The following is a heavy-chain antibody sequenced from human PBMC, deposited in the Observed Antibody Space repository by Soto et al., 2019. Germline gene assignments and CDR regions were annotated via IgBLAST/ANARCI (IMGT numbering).Heavy chain of an antibody. CDR3: ARGGAARLDYYYGMDV. J-gene: IGHJ6*02. CDR1: GGSFSGYY. Sequence: PSETLSLTCAVYGGSFSGYYWSWIRQPPGKGLEWIGEINHSGSTNYNPSLKSRVTISVDTSKNQFPLKLSSVTAADTAVYYCARGGAARLDYYYGMDVWGQGTTVTVSS. V-gene: IGHV4-34*01. D-gene: IGHD6-6*01. CDR2: INHSGST.